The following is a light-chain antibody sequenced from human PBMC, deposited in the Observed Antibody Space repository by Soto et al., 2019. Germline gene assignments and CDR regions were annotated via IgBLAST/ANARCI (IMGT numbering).Light chain of an antibody. CDR2: DAS. CDR1: QSVSSY. CDR3: QQYRKWPPT. Sequence: EIVLTQSPATLSLSPGERATLSCRASQSVSSYLAWYQQKPGQAPRLLIYDASNRATGIPARFSGSGSGTEFTLTIDSLQSDDFAVYLCQQYRKWPPTFGGGTKVDIK. J-gene: IGKJ4*01. V-gene: IGKV3-11*01.